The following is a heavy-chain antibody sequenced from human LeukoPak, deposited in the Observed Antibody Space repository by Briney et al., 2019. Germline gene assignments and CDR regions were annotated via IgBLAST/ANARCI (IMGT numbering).Heavy chain of an antibody. J-gene: IGHJ6*03. CDR1: GFTFDEYV. CDR3: ARAYCTSASCYLDNFYYYMDV. CDR2: INWNGDPT. V-gene: IGHV3-20*04. Sequence: PPGGSLRLSCAASGFTFDEYVMNWVRQSPGQGLEGLSSINWNGDPTHYTDSVAGRFTISRDNAKNSLYLQMNSLRAEDTAFYFCARAYCTSASCYLDNFYYYMDVWGKGTTVIVSS. D-gene: IGHD2-2*01.